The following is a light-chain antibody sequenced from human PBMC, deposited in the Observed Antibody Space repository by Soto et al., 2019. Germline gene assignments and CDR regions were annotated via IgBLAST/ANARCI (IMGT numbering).Light chain of an antibody. CDR1: QGIRND. CDR3: LQDYNYPRT. Sequence: IHLTQSPSSLSASVGYRFTITCRASQGIRNDLGWYQQKPGKAPKLLIYAASSLQSGVPSRFRGSGSGTDFTLTISSLQPEDFETYYCLQDYNYPRTFGQGTKVDIK. J-gene: IGKJ1*01. CDR2: AAS. V-gene: IGKV1-6*01.